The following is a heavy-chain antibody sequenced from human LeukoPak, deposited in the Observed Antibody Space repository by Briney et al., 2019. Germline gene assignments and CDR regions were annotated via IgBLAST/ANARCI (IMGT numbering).Heavy chain of an antibody. CDR3: AREANGGYYGMDV. CDR1: GYTFTSYG. J-gene: IGHJ6*02. CDR2: ISAYNGNT. Sequence: ASVKVSCKASGYTFTSYGISWVRQAPGQGLEWMGWISAYNGNTNYAQKFQGRVTITRDTSASTAYMELSSLRSEDTAVYYCAREANGGYYGMDVWGQGTTVTVSS. D-gene: IGHD3-10*01. V-gene: IGHV1-18*01.